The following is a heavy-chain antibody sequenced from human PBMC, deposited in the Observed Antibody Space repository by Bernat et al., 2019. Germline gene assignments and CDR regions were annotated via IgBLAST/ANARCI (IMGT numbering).Heavy chain of an antibody. J-gene: IGHJ4*02. D-gene: IGHD4-11*01. CDR2: IGGTSGRT. CDR3: AKEKQSTFAF. V-gene: IGHV4-4*08. Sequence: QVQLQESGPGLVKPSETLSLTCAVSGDSVSDDYWSWVRQSPEKGLEWIGYIGGTSGRTNDNPSFKSRVTISRDTSKNQFSLRLASLTAADTAIYYCAKEKQSTFAFWGPGLLVTVSS. CDR1: GDSVSDDY.